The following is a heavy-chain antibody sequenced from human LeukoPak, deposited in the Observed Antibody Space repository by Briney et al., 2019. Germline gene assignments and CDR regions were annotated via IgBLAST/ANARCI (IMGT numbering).Heavy chain of an antibody. CDR2: RYYRSKWYN. D-gene: IGHD6-19*01. J-gene: IGHJ3*02. CDR3: ARDPAYSSDWTKNAFDI. CDR1: GDSVSSNSAT. V-gene: IGHV6-1*01. Sequence: SQTLSLTCVISGDSVSSNSATWNWIRQSPSRGLDWLGRRYYRSKWYNDFVVSMKSRITINPDTSKKQFSQQWNSVTPEDTAVYYCARDPAYSSDWTKNAFDIWGQGTEVTVSS.